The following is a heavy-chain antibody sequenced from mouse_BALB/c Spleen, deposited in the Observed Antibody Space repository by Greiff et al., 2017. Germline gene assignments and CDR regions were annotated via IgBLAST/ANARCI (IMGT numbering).Heavy chain of an antibody. J-gene: IGHJ2*01. V-gene: IGHV7-3*02. Sequence: EVQLVESGGGLVQPGGSLRLSCATSGFTFTDYYMSWVRQPPGKALEWLGFIRNKANGYTTEYSASVKGRFTISRDNSQSILYLQMNTLRAEDSATYYCARANWDADFDYWGQGTTLTVSS. CDR3: ARANWDADFDY. D-gene: IGHD4-1*01. CDR1: GFTFTDYY. CDR2: IRNKANGYTT.